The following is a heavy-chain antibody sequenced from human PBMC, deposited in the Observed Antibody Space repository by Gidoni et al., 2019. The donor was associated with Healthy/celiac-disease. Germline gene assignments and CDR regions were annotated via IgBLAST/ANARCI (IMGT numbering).Heavy chain of an antibody. CDR2: IDYGGRT. Sequence: QVQLQESGPGLVKPSQTLSLTCTVSGGSLCRGGYYWRWIRQHPGKGLVWIGYIDYGGRTYYNPSLKSRVTISVDTSKNQFSLKLSSVTAADTAVYYCARVQYYDYIWGSYRSQPFDYWGQGTLVTVSS. J-gene: IGHJ4*02. D-gene: IGHD3-16*02. CDR1: GGSLCRGGYY. V-gene: IGHV4-31*03. CDR3: ARVQYYDYIWGSYRSQPFDY.